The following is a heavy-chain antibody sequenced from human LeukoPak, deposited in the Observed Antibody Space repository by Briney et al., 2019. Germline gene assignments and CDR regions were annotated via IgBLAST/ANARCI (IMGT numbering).Heavy chain of an antibody. V-gene: IGHV3-7*01. CDR3: ARRRTTGTTRFDP. D-gene: IGHD1-1*01. CDR2: IKQDRSEK. CDR1: RFTFSSYW. J-gene: IGHJ5*02. Sequence: GGSLRLSCAASRFTFSSYWMSWVRQAPGKGLEWVANIKQDRSEKYYVDSVKGRFTISRDNAKNSLYLQMNSLRAEDTAVYYCARRRTTGTTRFDPWGQGTLVTVSS.